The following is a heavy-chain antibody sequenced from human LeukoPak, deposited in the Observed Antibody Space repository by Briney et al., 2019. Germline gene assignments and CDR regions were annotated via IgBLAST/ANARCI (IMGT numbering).Heavy chain of an antibody. V-gene: IGHV3-30*18. D-gene: IGHD6-19*01. CDR2: ISYDGSNK. CDR1: GFTFSSYG. Sequence: GGSLRLSCAASGFTFSSYGMHWVRQAPGKGLEWVAVISYDGSNKYYADSVKGRFTISRDNSKNTLYLQMNSLRAEDTAVYYCAKDLWDYSSGWYGGDYWGQGTLVTVSS. CDR3: AKDLWDYSSGWYGGDY. J-gene: IGHJ4*02.